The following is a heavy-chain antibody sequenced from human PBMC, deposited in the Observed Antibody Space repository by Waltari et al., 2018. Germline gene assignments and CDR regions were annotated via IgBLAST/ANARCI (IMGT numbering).Heavy chain of an antibody. CDR1: GGSFSGYS. J-gene: IGHJ4*02. D-gene: IGHD2-15*01. Sequence: QVQLQQWGAGLLKPSETLPLTCAVYGGSFSGYSWRWIRHPPGKGLEWIGEINHSGSTNYNPSLKSRVTISVDTSKNQFSLRLSSVTAADTAVYYCASLGYCSGGSCYSPYDDWGQGTLVTVSS. CDR2: INHSGST. V-gene: IGHV4-34*01. CDR3: ASLGYCSGGSCYSPYDD.